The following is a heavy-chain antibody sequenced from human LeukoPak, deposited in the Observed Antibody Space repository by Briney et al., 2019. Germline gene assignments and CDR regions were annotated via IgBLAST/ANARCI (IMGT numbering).Heavy chain of an antibody. CDR1: GYTFTSYG. D-gene: IGHD4-17*01. CDR3: ARDRTRYGDLRNFDY. CDR2: ISAYNGNT. J-gene: IGHJ4*02. Sequence: ASVKVSCKASGYTFTSYGISWVRQAPGQGLEWMGWISAYNGNTNYAQKLQGRVTMTTDTSTSTAYMELRSLRSDDTAVYYCARDRTRYGDLRNFDYWGQGTLVTVSS. V-gene: IGHV1-18*01.